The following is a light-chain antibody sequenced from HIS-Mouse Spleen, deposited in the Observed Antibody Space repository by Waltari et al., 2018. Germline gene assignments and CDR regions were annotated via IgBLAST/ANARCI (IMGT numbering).Light chain of an antibody. CDR3: CSYAGSYTWV. V-gene: IGLV2-11*01. CDR1: TSDVGGYHY. J-gene: IGLJ3*02. Sequence: QSSLTQPRSVSGSPGQSATIPCTGTTSDVGGYHYVSWYQQHPGKAPKLMIYDVSTRPSGVPDRFSGSKSGNTASLTISGLQAEDEADYYCCSYAGSYTWVFGGGTKLTVL. CDR2: DVS.